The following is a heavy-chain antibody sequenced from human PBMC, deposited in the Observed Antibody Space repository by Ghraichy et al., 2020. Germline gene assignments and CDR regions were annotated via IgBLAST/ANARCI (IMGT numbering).Heavy chain of an antibody. V-gene: IGHV6-1*01. CDR3: ARGRLVGATRYYYYGMDV. CDR1: GDSVSSNSAA. Sequence: SQTLSLTCAISGDSVSSNSAAWNWIRQSPSRCLEWLGRTYYRSKWYNDYAVSVKSRITINPDTSKNQFSLQLNSVTPEDTAVHYCARGRLVGATRYYYYGMDVWGQGTTVTVSS. D-gene: IGHD1-26*01. J-gene: IGHJ6*02. CDR2: TYYRSKWYN.